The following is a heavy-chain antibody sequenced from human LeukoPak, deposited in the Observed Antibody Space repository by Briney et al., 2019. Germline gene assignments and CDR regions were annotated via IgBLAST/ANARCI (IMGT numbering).Heavy chain of an antibody. Sequence: GASVKVSCKASGYTFTSYAMNWVRQAPGQGLEWMGWISAYNGNTNYAQKLQGRVTMTTDTSTSTAYMELRSLRSDDTAVYYCARDIPDTKSYYGMDVWGQGTTVTASS. CDR2: ISAYNGNT. CDR1: GYTFTSYA. V-gene: IGHV1-18*01. CDR3: ARDIPDTKSYYGMDV. J-gene: IGHJ6*02. D-gene: IGHD2-2*02.